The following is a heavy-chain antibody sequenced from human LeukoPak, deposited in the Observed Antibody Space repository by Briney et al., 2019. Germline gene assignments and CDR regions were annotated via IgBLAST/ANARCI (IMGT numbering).Heavy chain of an antibody. CDR1: GGSINSYY. CDR2: NNYIGSA. D-gene: IGHD3-9*01. Sequence: SGPTLVKHSDTLSLTCTVSGGSINSYYWSWIRQPPGKGLERRGYNNYIGSAKYNPAPKRRVTISVHSSNNQFSMKLSSLTAADTAVYYCARVTGYSSESWFDPWGQGTLVTVSS. CDR3: ARVTGYSSESWFDP. J-gene: IGHJ5*02. V-gene: IGHV4-59*01.